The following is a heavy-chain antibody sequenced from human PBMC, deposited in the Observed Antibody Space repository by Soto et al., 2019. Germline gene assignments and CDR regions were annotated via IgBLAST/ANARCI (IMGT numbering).Heavy chain of an antibody. CDR3: AIDGYNREIDQ. Sequence: TLSLTCTVSGGSISSGAYFSCWIRQPPGKGLEWIGYIYDSENTYYNPSLKSRVTISLDTSKNQFSLKLSSVTAADTAVYYCAIDGYNREIDQLGQGTLVTGSS. J-gene: IGHJ4*02. V-gene: IGHV4-31*03. CDR1: GGSISSGAYF. CDR2: IYDSENT. D-gene: IGHD5-12*01.